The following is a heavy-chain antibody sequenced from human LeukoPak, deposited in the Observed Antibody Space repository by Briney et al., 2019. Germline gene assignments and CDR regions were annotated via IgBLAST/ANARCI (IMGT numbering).Heavy chain of an antibody. CDR2: IYSTGGT. J-gene: IGHJ4*02. D-gene: IGHD6-13*01. V-gene: IGHV4-39*07. CDR3: ARDGIAAVYD. CDR1: GGSISSIHYY. Sequence: SEILSLTCTVSGGSISSIHYYWGWIRQSPGKGLEWIGMIYSTGGTHYNPSLKSRVTISLDTSKNQFSLRLTSVTAADTALYYCARDGIAAVYDWGQGTLVTVSS.